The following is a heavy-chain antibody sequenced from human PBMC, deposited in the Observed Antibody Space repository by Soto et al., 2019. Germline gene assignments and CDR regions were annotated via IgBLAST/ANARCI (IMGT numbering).Heavy chain of an antibody. CDR3: ASGGGGGLNFIFFFGY. J-gene: IGHJ4*02. V-gene: IGHV3-30-3*01. CDR1: GFSFSSYA. Sequence: PGGSLRLSCAASGFSFSSYAMHWVRQAPGKGLEWVASISYGGTNKYYADSVKGRFTISRDNSENTLYLQMNSLRPEDTAVFYCASGGGGGLNFIFFFGYWGLGTLVPVSS. D-gene: IGHD3-3*01. CDR2: ISYGGTNK.